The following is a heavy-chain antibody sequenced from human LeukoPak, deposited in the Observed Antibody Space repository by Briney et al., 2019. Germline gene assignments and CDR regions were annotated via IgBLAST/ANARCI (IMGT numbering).Heavy chain of an antibody. J-gene: IGHJ4*02. Sequence: PGGSLRLSCAASGFTFSSYAMSWVRQAPGKGLEWDTAISGRGGSTYYADSVKGRFTISRDNSKNTLDLQMNSLRAEDTAVYYCAKEDIAVAGTDYWGQGTLVTVSS. CDR3: AKEDIAVAGTDY. CDR2: ISGRGGST. D-gene: IGHD6-19*01. V-gene: IGHV3-23*01. CDR1: GFTFSSYA.